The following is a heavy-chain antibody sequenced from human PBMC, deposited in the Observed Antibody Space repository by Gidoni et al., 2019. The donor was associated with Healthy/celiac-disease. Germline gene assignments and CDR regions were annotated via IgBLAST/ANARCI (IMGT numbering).Heavy chain of an antibody. D-gene: IGHD3-10*01. Sequence: EVQLVESGGGVVQPGGSLRLSCAASGFTFDAHAIHWVRQAPGKGLEWVSLISGDGGSTYYADSVKGRFTISRDNSKNSLYLQMNSLRTEDTALYYCAKDIEEGLWFGELAYYFDYWGQGTLVTVSS. CDR3: AKDIEEGLWFGELAYYFDY. J-gene: IGHJ4*02. CDR1: GFTFDAHA. V-gene: IGHV3-43*02. CDR2: ISGDGGST.